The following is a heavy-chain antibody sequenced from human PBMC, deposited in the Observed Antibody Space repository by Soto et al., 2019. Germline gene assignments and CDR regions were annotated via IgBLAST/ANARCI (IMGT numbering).Heavy chain of an antibody. J-gene: IGHJ4*02. CDR3: ARGLGQYYFDY. V-gene: IGHV4-31*03. Sequence: QVQLQESGPGLVKPSQTLSLTCTVSGGSISSGGYYWSWIRQHPGKGLEWIGYIYYSGSTYYNPSLKSRVNISVHTSKNQFSLKLSSVTAADTAVYYCARGLGQYYFDYWGQGTLVTVSS. CDR1: GGSISSGGYY. CDR2: IYYSGST. D-gene: IGHD5-12*01.